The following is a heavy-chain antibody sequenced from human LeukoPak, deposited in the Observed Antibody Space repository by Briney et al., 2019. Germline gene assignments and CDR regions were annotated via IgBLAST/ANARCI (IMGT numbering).Heavy chain of an antibody. J-gene: IGHJ4*02. V-gene: IGHV3-30*02. Sequence: GGSLRLSCAASGFTFSSYGMHWVRQAPGKGLEWVAVIWYDGSNKYYADSVRGRFTISRDNSKNTLYLQMNSLRAEDTALYYCAKDSSAGYSSSWYSLDYWGQGTLVTVSS. CDR2: IWYDGSNK. CDR1: GFTFSSYG. CDR3: AKDSSAGYSSSWYSLDY. D-gene: IGHD6-13*01.